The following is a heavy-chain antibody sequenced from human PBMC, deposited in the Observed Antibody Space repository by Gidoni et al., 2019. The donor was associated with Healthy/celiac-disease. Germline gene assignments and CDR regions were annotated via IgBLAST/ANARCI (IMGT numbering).Heavy chain of an antibody. V-gene: IGHV3-30*04. J-gene: IGHJ3*02. D-gene: IGHD2-15*01. CDR2: ISYDGSNK. Sequence: QVQLVESGGGVVQPGRSLRLSCAASGFTFRRCAMPWVRQAPGKGPEWVAVISYDGSNKYNADSGKGRFTISRDNSKNTLYLQMNSRRAEDTAVYYCARGGPYCSGGSCYSFAVDIWGQGTMVTVSS. CDR3: ARGGPYCSGGSCYSFAVDI. CDR1: GFTFRRCA.